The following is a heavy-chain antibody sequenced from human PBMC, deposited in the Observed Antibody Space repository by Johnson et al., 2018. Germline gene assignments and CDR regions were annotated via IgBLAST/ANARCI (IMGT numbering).Heavy chain of an antibody. Sequence: QVQLVESGGGLVKPGGSLKLSCAASRFSFTDYDISWIRQAPGKGLQWISYISSCGGTIYYADSVKGRFTLSRDNAKKSLYLQMNSLRAEDTSVYYCVRDYYDSSGYYYTYFEHWGQGTLVTVAS. CDR1: RFSFTDYD. V-gene: IGHV3-11*01. CDR2: ISSCGGTI. D-gene: IGHD3-22*01. J-gene: IGHJ1*01. CDR3: VRDYYDSSGYYYTYFEH.